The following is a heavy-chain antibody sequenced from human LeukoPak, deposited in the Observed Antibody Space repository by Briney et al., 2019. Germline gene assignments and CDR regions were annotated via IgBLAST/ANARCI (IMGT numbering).Heavy chain of an antibody. CDR3: ARDTGCSSTSCLYYYMDV. CDR2: INPNSGGT. V-gene: IGHV1-2*02. CDR1: GYTFTGYY. Sequence: ASVKVSCKASGYTFTGYYMHWVRQAPGQGLEGRGWINPNSGGTNYAQKFQGRVTMTRDTSISTAYMELSRLRSDDTAVYYCARDTGCSSTSCLYYYMDVWGKGTTVSVSS. D-gene: IGHD2-2*01. J-gene: IGHJ6*03.